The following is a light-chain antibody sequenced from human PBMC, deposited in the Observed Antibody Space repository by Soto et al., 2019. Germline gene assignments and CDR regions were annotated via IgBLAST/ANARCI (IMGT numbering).Light chain of an antibody. J-gene: IGLJ1*01. Sequence: QSALTQPASVSGSPGQSITISCTGTSSDVGGYNYVSWYQQHPGKAPKLMIYEVSNRPSGVSNRFSGSKSGNTASLTISGLQAEDEEDYYCCSYSSSSTPYVFGTGTKLTVL. CDR3: CSYSSSSTPYV. CDR2: EVS. V-gene: IGLV2-14*01. CDR1: SSDVGGYNY.